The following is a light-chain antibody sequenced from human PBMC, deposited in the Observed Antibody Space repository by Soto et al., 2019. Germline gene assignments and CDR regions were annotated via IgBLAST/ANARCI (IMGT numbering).Light chain of an antibody. Sequence: DIQMTQSPSTLSASVGDRVTITCRASQSISTWLAWYQQKPGKAPKVLVHKASSLENGVPSRFSGTGSETELTLTISSLQPDDFATYYCQHYKHYSQSTFGQGTKLEIK. CDR1: QSISTW. CDR2: KAS. J-gene: IGKJ2*01. CDR3: QHYKHYSQST. V-gene: IGKV1-5*03.